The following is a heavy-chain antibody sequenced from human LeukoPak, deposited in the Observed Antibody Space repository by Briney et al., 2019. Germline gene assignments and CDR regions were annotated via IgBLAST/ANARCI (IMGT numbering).Heavy chain of an antibody. CDR2: IYDSGRT. CDR1: GGSISSDH. J-gene: IGHJ3*02. Sequence: PSETLSLTCSVSGGSISSDHWNWIRQTPGKGLEWIGCIYDSGRTYYNPSLKSRVTISVDMSKSQFSLRLTSVTAADTAVYYCARKNDFEIWGQGTLVTVSS. CDR3: ARKNDFEI. D-gene: IGHD2/OR15-2a*01. V-gene: IGHV4-59*01.